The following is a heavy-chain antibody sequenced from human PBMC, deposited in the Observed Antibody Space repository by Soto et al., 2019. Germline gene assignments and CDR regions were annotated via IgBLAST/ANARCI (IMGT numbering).Heavy chain of an antibody. Sequence: EVQLLESGGGLVQPGGSLRLSCAASGFTFSSHAMTWVRQAPGKGLEWVSTISGSGAGTYYADSVKGRFTVSRDKSKNTLYLQMNSLRAEDTAVYYCAKGAATGGDYFDYWGQGTLVTVSS. CDR1: GFTFSSHA. CDR2: ISGSGAGT. CDR3: AKGAATGGDYFDY. J-gene: IGHJ4*02. D-gene: IGHD6-13*01. V-gene: IGHV3-23*01.